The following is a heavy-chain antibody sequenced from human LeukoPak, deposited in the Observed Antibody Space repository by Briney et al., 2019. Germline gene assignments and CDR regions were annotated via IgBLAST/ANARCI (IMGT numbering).Heavy chain of an antibody. Sequence: PGGSLRLSRAASRFTFNDYGMHWVRQAPGKGLEWVAFIRYDGSNKYYADSVKGRFTISRDNSKNTLYLQMNSLRAEDTAVYYCAKDQTRYCSSISCSGGFDSWGQGTPVTVSS. CDR1: RFTFNDYG. D-gene: IGHD2-2*01. CDR3: AKDQTRYCSSISCSGGFDS. J-gene: IGHJ4*02. V-gene: IGHV3-30*02. CDR2: IRYDGSNK.